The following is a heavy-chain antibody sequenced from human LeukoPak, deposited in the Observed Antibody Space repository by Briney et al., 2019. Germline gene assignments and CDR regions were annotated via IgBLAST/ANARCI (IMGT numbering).Heavy chain of an antibody. Sequence: GGSLRLSCAASGFTARSYAMHWVRQAPGKGLEYVSAISSNGGSTYYANSVKGRFTISRDNSKNTLYLQMGSLRAEDMAVYYCARAHVGDYADAFDVWGQGTMVTVSS. D-gene: IGHD4-17*01. J-gene: IGHJ3*01. V-gene: IGHV3-64*01. CDR3: ARAHVGDYADAFDV. CDR1: GFTARSYA. CDR2: ISSNGGST.